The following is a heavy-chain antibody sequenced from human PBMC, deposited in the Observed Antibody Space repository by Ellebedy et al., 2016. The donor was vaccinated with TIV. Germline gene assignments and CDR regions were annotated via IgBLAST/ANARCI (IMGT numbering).Heavy chain of an antibody. V-gene: IGHV3-48*04. D-gene: IGHD5-24*01. J-gene: IGHJ4*02. CDR1: GFTFSSYS. CDR3: ARDQGDALYDY. Sequence: GESLKISCAASGFTFSSYSMNWVRQAPGKGLEWVSYISSSGSTIYYADSVKGRFTISRDNAKNSLYLQMNSLRAEDTAVYYCARDQGDALYDYWGQGTLVTVSS. CDR2: ISSSGSTI.